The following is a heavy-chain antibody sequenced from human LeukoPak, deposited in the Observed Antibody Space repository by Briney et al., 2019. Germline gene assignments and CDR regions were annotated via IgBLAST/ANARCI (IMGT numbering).Heavy chain of an antibody. V-gene: IGHV4-39*01. CDR3: VAEMTASAAFDF. Sequence: SETLSLTCTVSGDSITSNSHYWGRIRQPPGKTLEWIGSLHHTGRNYSSTALKSRVSISLDTSKSQFSLKLNSVTAADSGVYYCVAEMTASAAFDFWGQGTMVAVSS. J-gene: IGHJ3*01. D-gene: IGHD2-21*02. CDR2: LHHTGRN. CDR1: GDSITSNSHY.